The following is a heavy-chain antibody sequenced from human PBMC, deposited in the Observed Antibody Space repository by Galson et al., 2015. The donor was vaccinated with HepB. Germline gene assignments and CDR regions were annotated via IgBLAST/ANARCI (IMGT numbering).Heavy chain of an antibody. Sequence: SETLSLTCTVSGGSTSSYYWTWIRQPPGKGLEWIGYIYYRGRTNYNPSLESRVTISIDASKKQFSLNLSSVTAADTAVYYCARGYMDWLTPLDAFDVWGQGTMVIVSS. CDR3: ARGYMDWLTPLDAFDV. CDR2: IYYRGRT. V-gene: IGHV4-59*01. D-gene: IGHD3/OR15-3a*01. J-gene: IGHJ3*01. CDR1: GGSTSSYY.